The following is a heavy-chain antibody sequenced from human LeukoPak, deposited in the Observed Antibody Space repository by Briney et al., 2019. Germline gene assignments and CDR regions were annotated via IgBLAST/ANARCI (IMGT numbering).Heavy chain of an antibody. CDR3: ARGPTLYRYSGSYDY. D-gene: IGHD1-26*01. CDR2: INHSGST. V-gene: IGHV4-34*01. CDR1: GGSFSGYY. Sequence: PSETLSLTCAVYGGSFSGYYWSWIRQPPGKGLEWIGEINHSGSTNYNPSPKSRVTISVDTSKNQFSLKLSSVTAADTAVYYCARGPTLYRYSGSYDYWGQRTLVTVSS. J-gene: IGHJ4*02.